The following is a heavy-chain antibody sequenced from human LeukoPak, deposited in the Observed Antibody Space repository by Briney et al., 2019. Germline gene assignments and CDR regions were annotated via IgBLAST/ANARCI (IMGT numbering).Heavy chain of an antibody. CDR2: IYYSGYT. V-gene: IGHV4-59*13. CDR1: GGSISSYY. J-gene: IGHJ6*04. CDR3: ARDDKWRSLDV. D-gene: IGHD2-15*01. Sequence: SETLSLTCTVSGGSISSYYWSWIRQPPGKGLEWIGYIYYSGYTNYNPSLKSRVTISVDTSKNQFSLKLSSVTAADTAVYYCARDDKWRSLDVWGKGTTVTVSS.